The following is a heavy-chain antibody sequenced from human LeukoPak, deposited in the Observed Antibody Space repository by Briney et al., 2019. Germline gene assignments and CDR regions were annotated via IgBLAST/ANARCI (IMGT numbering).Heavy chain of an antibody. CDR1: GGSISTYY. CDR2: IYYSGST. D-gene: IGHD3-22*01. Sequence: SETLSLTCTVSGGSISTYYWSWIRQSPGKGLEWIGYIYYSGSTNHNPSLKSRVTISVDTSKNQLSLKLTSVLAADTAVYYCARGKDYYDTSGYPTFHYWGQGTLVTVSS. CDR3: ARGKDYYDTSGYPTFHY. J-gene: IGHJ4*02. V-gene: IGHV4-59*01.